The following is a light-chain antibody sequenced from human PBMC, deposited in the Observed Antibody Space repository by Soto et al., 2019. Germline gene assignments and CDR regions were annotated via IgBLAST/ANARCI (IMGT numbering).Light chain of an antibody. J-gene: IGLJ2*01. CDR1: TGAVTSNHH. Sequence: QAVVTQEPSQTVSPGGIVTLTCGSSTGAVTSNHHPYWFQQKAGQAPRTLIYDTSNKHSWTPARFSGSLLGDKAALTLSGAQPEDEAQYYCLLSYNAARVFGGGTKLTVL. V-gene: IGLV7-46*01. CDR2: DTS. CDR3: LLSYNAARV.